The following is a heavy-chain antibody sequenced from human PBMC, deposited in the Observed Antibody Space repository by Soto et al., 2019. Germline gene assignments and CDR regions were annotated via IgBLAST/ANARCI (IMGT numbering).Heavy chain of an antibody. J-gene: IGHJ5*02. CDR1: GYIFTSYD. V-gene: IGHV1-8*01. CDR3: AKDLGGLYNWFDP. D-gene: IGHD3-16*01. CDR2: VNPNNGKT. Sequence: ASVKVSCKTSGYIFTSYDINWVRQAAGRGLEWMGRVNPNNGKTDYAQNFQGRLTMTRDTSISTVYMELSSLTSEDTAVYYCAKDLGGLYNWFDPWGQGTLVTVSS.